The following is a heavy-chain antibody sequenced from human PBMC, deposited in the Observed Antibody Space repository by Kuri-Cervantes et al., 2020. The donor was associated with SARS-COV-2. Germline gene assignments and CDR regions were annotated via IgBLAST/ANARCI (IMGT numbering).Heavy chain of an antibody. J-gene: IGHJ4*02. Sequence: GGSLRLSCAASGFTFSSYGMHWVRQAPGKGLEWVAFIRYDGSNKYYADSVKGRFTISRDNSKNTLYLQMNSLRAEDTAVYYCAKVKGITMVRGIDYWGQGTLVTVSS. CDR1: GFTFSSYG. V-gene: IGHV3-30*02. CDR2: IRYDGSNK. CDR3: AKVKGITMVRGIDY. D-gene: IGHD3-10*01.